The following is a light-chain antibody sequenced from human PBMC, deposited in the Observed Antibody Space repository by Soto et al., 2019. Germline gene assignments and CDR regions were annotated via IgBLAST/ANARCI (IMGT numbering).Light chain of an antibody. Sequence: QSVLAQPASVSGSPGQSFTISCTGTTSDVGNYNLVSWYQHHPGKAPKLIIYDVSERPSGVSNRFSASKSGNTASLTISGLQAEDYFDYYCCSYAGPYTRYVFGTDPKVT. CDR2: DVS. CDR1: TSDVGNYNL. V-gene: IGLV2-23*02. CDR3: CSYAGPYTRYV. J-gene: IGLJ1*01.